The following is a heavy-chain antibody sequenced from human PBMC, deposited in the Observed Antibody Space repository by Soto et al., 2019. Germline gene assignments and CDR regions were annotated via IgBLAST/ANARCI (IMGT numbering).Heavy chain of an antibody. CDR1: GDTYNRYD. D-gene: IGHD3-9*01. Sequence: RRTVKVSCKASGDTYNRYDINGVRQATGQGLELMGWMNPNSGNTGYAQKFQGRVTMTRNTSISTAYMELSSLRSEDTAVYYCARDVGVLRYFDWIPSPGMDVWGQGTTVTGSS. CDR3: ARDVGVLRYFDWIPSPGMDV. J-gene: IGHJ6*02. V-gene: IGHV1-8*01. CDR2: MNPNSGNT.